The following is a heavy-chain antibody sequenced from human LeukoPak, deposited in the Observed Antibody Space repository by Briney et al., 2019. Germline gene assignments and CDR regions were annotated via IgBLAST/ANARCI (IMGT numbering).Heavy chain of an antibody. CDR1: GGTFSSYA. CDR3: ARGCIAAAGQYYYYGMDV. J-gene: IGHJ6*02. D-gene: IGHD6-13*01. V-gene: IGHV1-69*13. Sequence: SVKVSCKASGGTFSSYAISWVRQAPGQGLEWMGGIIPIFGTANYAQKFQGRVTITADESTSTAYMELSSLRSEDTAVYYCARGCIAAAGQYYYYGMDVWGQGTTVTVSS. CDR2: IIPIFGTA.